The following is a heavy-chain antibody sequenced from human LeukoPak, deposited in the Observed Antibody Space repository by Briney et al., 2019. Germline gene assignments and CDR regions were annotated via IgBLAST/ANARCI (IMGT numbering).Heavy chain of an antibody. D-gene: IGHD6-19*01. Sequence: PSETLSLTCAVSGYSISSGYYWGWIRPPPGKGLEWIGSIYHSGSTYYNPSLKSRVTISVDTSKNHFSLKLSSVTAADTAVYYCAGLGSVGYWGQGTLVTVSS. CDR3: AGLGSVGY. V-gene: IGHV4-38-2*01. CDR2: IYHSGST. J-gene: IGHJ4*02. CDR1: GYSISSGYY.